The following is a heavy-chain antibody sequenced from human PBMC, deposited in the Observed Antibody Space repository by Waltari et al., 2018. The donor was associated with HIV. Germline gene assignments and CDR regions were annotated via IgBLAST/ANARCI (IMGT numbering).Heavy chain of an antibody. D-gene: IGHD6-13*01. J-gene: IGHJ6*02. CDR1: GFSLSTSGVG. CDR2: IYWDDDK. V-gene: IGHV2-5*02. CDR3: AHRLRQQLTPYYYYYYGMDV. Sequence: QITLKESGPTLVKPTQTLTLTCTFSGFSLSTSGVGVGWIRQPPGKHLEWLALIYWDDDKRYSPSLKSRLTITKDTSKNQVVLTMTNMDPVDTATYYCAHRLRQQLTPYYYYYYGMDVWGQGTTVTVSS.